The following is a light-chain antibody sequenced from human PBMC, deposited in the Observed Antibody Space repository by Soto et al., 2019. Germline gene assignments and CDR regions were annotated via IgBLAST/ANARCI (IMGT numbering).Light chain of an antibody. Sequence: ETVMTQSPATLSVSPGERVTLSCRASQSVSNSRLAWYQQKPGQAPRLLIYGASTRATGIPARFSGSGSGTEFTLTISSLQSEDFAVYYCQQYNNWPLTSGGGTKVEIK. CDR1: QSVSNS. J-gene: IGKJ4*01. V-gene: IGKV3-15*01. CDR2: GAS. CDR3: QQYNNWPLT.